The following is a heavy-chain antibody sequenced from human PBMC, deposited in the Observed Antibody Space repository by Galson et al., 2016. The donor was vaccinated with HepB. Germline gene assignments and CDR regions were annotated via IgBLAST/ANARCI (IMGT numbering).Heavy chain of an antibody. CDR1: GFTFSSYE. V-gene: IGHV3-48*03. CDR3: ALVSRFRLWVY. CDR2: ISSSGNTI. J-gene: IGHJ4*02. D-gene: IGHD2-8*02. Sequence: LRLSCAASGFTFSSYEMNRVRQAPGKGLEWVSYISSSGNTIYYADSVKGRFTISRDNAKNSLYLQMNSLRAEDTAVYYCALVSRFRLWVYWGQGTLVTVSS.